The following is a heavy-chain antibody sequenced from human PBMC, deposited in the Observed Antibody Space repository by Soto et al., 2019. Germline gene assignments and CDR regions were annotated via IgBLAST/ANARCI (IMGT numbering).Heavy chain of an antibody. CDR2: ISGSGGST. CDR3: AKDRAGTQKEDDFWSGYYWAPYYFDY. CDR1: GFTFSSYA. V-gene: IGHV3-23*01. J-gene: IGHJ4*02. Sequence: GGSLRLSCAASGFTFSSYAMSWVRQAPGKGLEWVSAISGSGGSTYYADSVKGRFTISRDNSKNTLYLQMNSLRAEDTAVYYCAKDRAGTQKEDDFWSGYYWAPYYFDYWGQGTLVTVSS. D-gene: IGHD3-3*01.